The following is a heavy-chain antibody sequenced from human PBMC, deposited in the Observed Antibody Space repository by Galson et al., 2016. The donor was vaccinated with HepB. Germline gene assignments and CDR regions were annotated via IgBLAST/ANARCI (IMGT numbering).Heavy chain of an antibody. CDR3: ARRLDTQRRIAGWGWGMDV. Sequence: SLRLSCAASGFTFRSHWMSWVRQAPGKGLEWVANINQDGSETYSVDSVNGRFTISRDNGKNSLYLQMSSLRVEDAGVYYCARRLDTQRRIAGWGWGMDVWGQGTTVTVS. V-gene: IGHV3-7*01. CDR1: GFTFRSHW. J-gene: IGHJ6*02. CDR2: INQDGSET. D-gene: IGHD6-19*01.